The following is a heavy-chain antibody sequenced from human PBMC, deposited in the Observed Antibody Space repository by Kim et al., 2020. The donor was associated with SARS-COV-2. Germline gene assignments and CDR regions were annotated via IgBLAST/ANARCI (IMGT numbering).Heavy chain of an antibody. CDR3: AREPVGVGATTKAGAFDI. D-gene: IGHD1-26*01. Sequence: SETLSLTCSVSGGSVSSGSYYWSWIRQPPGKGLEWIGYIYYSGSTNYNPSLKSRVTISVDTSKNQFSLKLSSVTAADTAVYYCAREPVGVGATTKAGAFDIWGQGTMVTVSS. J-gene: IGHJ3*02. CDR1: GGSVSSGSYY. V-gene: IGHV4-61*01. CDR2: IYYSGST.